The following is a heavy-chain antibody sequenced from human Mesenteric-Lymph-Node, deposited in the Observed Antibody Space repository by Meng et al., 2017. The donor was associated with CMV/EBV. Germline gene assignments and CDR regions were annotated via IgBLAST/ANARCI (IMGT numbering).Heavy chain of an antibody. V-gene: IGHV1-46*01. Sequence: CKASGYTFTSYYMHWVRQAPGQGLEWMGIINPSGGSTSYAQKFQSRVTMTRDTSTSTVYMELSSLRSEDTAVYYCASGLSIAATLDYWGQGTLVTVSS. J-gene: IGHJ4*02. CDR2: INPSGGST. CDR3: ASGLSIAATLDY. D-gene: IGHD6-13*01. CDR1: GYTFTSYY.